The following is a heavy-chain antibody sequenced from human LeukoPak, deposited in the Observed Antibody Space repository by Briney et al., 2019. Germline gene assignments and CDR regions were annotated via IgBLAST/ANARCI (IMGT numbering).Heavy chain of an antibody. D-gene: IGHD3-3*01. CDR3: ARGVSKTIFGAKTDYYGMDV. CDR2: IYSGGST. Sequence: PGGSLRLSCAASGFTVSSNYMSWVRQAPGKGLEWVSVIYSGGSTYYADSVKGRFTISRDNSKNTLYLQMNSLRAEDTAVYYCARGVSKTIFGAKTDYYGMDVWGQGTTVTVSS. J-gene: IGHJ6*02. CDR1: GFTVSSNY. V-gene: IGHV3-53*01.